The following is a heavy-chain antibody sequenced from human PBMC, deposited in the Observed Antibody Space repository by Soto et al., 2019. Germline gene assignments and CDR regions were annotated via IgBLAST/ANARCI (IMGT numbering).Heavy chain of an antibody. Sequence: EVQLVESGGGLVQPGGSLRLSCAASEFTFSSYWMHWVRQAPGKGLVWVSRINSDGSSTSYADSVKGRFTISRDNAKNTLYLQMNSLRAEDTAVYYCARVSGPTRPMDVWGKGTTVTVSS. CDR1: EFTFSSYW. CDR2: INSDGSST. V-gene: IGHV3-74*01. J-gene: IGHJ6*03. CDR3: ARVSGPTRPMDV.